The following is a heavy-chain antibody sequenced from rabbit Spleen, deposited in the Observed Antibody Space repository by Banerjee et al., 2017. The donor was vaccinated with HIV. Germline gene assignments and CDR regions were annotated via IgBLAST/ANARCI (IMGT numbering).Heavy chain of an antibody. D-gene: IGHD1-1*01. Sequence: QQQLEESGGDLVKPEGSLTLTCTASGFSFSSGFWICWVRQAPGKGLEWIACIDTNDGDTDYANWPKGRFTISKTSSTTVTLQMTSLTAADTATYFCARNYVNAFDPWGPGTLVTVS. CDR2: IDTNDGDT. CDR3: ARNYVNAFDP. CDR1: GFSFSSGFW. V-gene: IGHV1S45*01. J-gene: IGHJ2*01.